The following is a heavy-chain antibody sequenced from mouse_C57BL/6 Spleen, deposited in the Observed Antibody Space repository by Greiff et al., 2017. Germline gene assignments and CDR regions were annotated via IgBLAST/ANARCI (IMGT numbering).Heavy chain of an antibody. CDR3: ARSGGDYGAMDY. J-gene: IGHJ4*01. CDR1: GYTFTSYG. D-gene: IGHD2-13*01. V-gene: IGHV1-81*01. CDR2: IYPRSGNT. Sequence: VKLMESGAELARPGASVKLSCKASGYTFTSYGISWVKQRTGQGLEWIGEIYPRSGNTYYNEKFKGKATLTADKSSSTAYMELRSLTSEDSAVSFCARSGGDYGAMDYWGQGTSVTVSS.